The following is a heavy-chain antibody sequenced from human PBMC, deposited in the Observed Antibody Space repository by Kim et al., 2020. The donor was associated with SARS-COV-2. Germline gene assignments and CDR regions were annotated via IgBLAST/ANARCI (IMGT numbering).Heavy chain of an antibody. CDR1: GFTLSNAW. D-gene: IGHD2-2*01. Sequence: GGSLRLSCAASGFTLSNAWLSWVRQAPGKGLEWVGRIKSKTDGGTTDYAAPVKGRFTISRDDSKNTLYLQMNSLKTEDTAVYYCTTREGVYQLPRHWGQGTLVTVSS. CDR3: TTREGVYQLPRH. V-gene: IGHV3-15*01. CDR2: IKSKTDGGTT. J-gene: IGHJ4*02.